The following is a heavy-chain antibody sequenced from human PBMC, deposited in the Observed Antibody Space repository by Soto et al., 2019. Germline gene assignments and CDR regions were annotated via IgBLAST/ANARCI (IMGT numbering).Heavy chain of an antibody. CDR1: GFTFSSYT. V-gene: IGHV3-23*01. Sequence: GGSLRLSCEASGFTFSSYTMNWVRRAPGKGLEWVATIGGSGDGTYYGDSVKGRVTISRDNSKNTLYLQMNSLRAEDTALYYCAKVQEFCGFNCYIVDSWGQGVLVTVS. CDR2: IGGSGDGT. J-gene: IGHJ4*02. D-gene: IGHD2-21*02. CDR3: AKVQEFCGFNCYIVDS.